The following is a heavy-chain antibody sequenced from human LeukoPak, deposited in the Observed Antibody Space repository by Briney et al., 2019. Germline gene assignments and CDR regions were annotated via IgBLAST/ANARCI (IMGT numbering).Heavy chain of an antibody. CDR1: VFTFRSYG. V-gene: IGHV3-30*02. D-gene: IGHD5-18*01. CDR3: AKDRATAMVTLYYFDY. CDR2: IRYEGSNK. Sequence: PGGPLRLSCAASVFTFRSYGMHWVRQAPGKGLEWVSFIRYEGSNKYYADSVKGRFNISRDNSKKTLYLQMNSLRAEDTAVYYSAKDRATAMVTLYYFDYWGQGTLVTVSS. J-gene: IGHJ4*02.